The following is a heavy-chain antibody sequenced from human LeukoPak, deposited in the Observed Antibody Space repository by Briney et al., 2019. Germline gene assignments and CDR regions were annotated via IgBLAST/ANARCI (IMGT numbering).Heavy chain of an antibody. CDR1: GYTFTSYG. Sequence: ASVKVSCKASGYTFTSYGISWVRQAPGQGLEWMGWISAYNGNTNYAQKLQGRVTTTTDTSTSTAYMELSRLRSDDTAVYYCAMKGGGYSSRLIPKYYFDYWGQGTLVTVSS. CDR2: ISAYNGNT. CDR3: AMKGGGYSSRLIPKYYFDY. J-gene: IGHJ4*02. D-gene: IGHD5-18*01. V-gene: IGHV1-18*01.